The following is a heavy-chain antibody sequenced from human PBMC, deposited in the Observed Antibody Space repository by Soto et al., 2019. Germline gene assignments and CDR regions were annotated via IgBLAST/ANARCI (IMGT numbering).Heavy chain of an antibody. CDR1: GFTFDDYA. CDR2: ISWNSGSI. D-gene: IGHD3-9*01. J-gene: IGHJ4*02. Sequence: EVQLVESGGGLVQPGRSLRLSCAAFGFTFDDYAMHWVRQAPGKGLEWVSGISWNSGSIGYADSVKGRFTISRDNAKNTLYLQMNSLRAEDTALYYCAKDKQEGGTGTFDYWGQGTLVTVSS. V-gene: IGHV3-9*01. CDR3: AKDKQEGGTGTFDY.